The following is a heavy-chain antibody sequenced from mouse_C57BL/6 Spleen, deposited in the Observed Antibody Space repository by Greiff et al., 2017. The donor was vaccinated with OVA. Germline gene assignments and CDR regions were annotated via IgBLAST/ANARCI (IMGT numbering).Heavy chain of an antibody. V-gene: IGHV1-50*01. CDR3: ARSHITTVVEYYFDY. CDR1: GYTFTSYW. Sequence: QVQLQQPGAELVKPGASVKLSCKASGYTFTSYWMQWVKQRPGQGLEWIGEIDPSDSYTNYNQKFKGKVTLTVDTSSSTAYMQLSSLTSEDSAVYYCARSHITTVVEYYFDYWGQGTTLTVSS. D-gene: IGHD1-1*01. CDR2: IDPSDSYT. J-gene: IGHJ2*01.